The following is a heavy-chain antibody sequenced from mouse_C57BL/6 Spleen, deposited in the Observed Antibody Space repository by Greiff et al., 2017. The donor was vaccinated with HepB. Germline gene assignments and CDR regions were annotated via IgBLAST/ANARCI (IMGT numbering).Heavy chain of an antibody. V-gene: IGHV5-17*01. D-gene: IGHD2-4*01. CDR1: GFTFSDYG. Sequence: EVKVEESGGGLVKPGGSLKLSCAASGFTFSDYGMHWVRQAPEKGLEWVAYISSGSSTIYYADTVKGRFTISRDNAKNTLFLQMTSLRSEDTAMYYCARRDDYDRAMDYWGQGTSVTVSS. CDR2: ISSGSSTI. CDR3: ARRDDYDRAMDY. J-gene: IGHJ4*01.